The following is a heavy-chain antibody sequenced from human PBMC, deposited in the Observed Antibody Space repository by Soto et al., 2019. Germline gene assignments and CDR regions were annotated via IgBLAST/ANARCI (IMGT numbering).Heavy chain of an antibody. Sequence: LRLSCAASGFTFSIYGMHWVRQAPGKGLEWVAVIWYDGSNKYYADSVKGRFTISRDNSKNTLYLQMNSLRAEDTAVYYCARDPDYGGNSIDYWGQGTLVTVSS. V-gene: IGHV3-33*01. J-gene: IGHJ4*02. D-gene: IGHD4-17*01. CDR2: IWYDGSNK. CDR1: GFTFSIYG. CDR3: ARDPDYGGNSIDY.